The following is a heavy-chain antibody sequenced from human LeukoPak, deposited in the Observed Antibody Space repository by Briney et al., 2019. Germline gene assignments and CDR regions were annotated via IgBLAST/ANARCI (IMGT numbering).Heavy chain of an antibody. CDR3: ARGDGYNFFDY. V-gene: IGHV3-53*01. CDR2: FYVGGAT. J-gene: IGHJ4*02. CDR1: GFSVTNNY. D-gene: IGHD5-24*01. Sequence: GGSLRLPCAVSGFSVTNNYMSWVRQAPGKGLEWVSVFYVGGATYYADSVKGRFTISRDNSENTLYLQMKSLRAEDTAVYYCARGDGYNFFDYWGQGTLVTVSS.